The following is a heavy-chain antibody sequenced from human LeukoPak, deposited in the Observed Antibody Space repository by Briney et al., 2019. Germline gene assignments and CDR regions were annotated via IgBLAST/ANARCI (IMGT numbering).Heavy chain of an antibody. CDR2: IYHSGST. CDR3: ARGVTFDYGGNSSPFDY. J-gene: IGHJ4*02. D-gene: IGHD4-23*01. Sequence: SETLSLTCTVSGGSISSNYWSWIRQPPGKGLEWIGFIYHSGSTNYNPSLRSRVAISIDTSTNQFVLKLNSVTAADTAVYYCARGVTFDYGGNSSPFDYWGQGTLVTVSS. V-gene: IGHV4-59*01. CDR1: GGSISSNY.